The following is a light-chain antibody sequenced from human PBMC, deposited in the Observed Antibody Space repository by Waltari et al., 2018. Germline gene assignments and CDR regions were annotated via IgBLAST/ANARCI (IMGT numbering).Light chain of an antibody. CDR1: QSVGRY. CDR2: GAS. J-gene: IGKJ1*01. CDR3: QKYESLPAT. V-gene: IGKV3-20*01. Sequence: EIVLTQSPGTLSLSPGERATLSCRATQSVGRYLAWYQQKPGQAPRLLIYGASSRATGIPDRLSGSGAGANFIPTISRMGPEEFSVLYCQKYESLPATFGQGTKVEI.